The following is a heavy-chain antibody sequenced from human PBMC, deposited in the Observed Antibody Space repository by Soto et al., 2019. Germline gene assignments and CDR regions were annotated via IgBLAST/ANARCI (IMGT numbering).Heavy chain of an antibody. CDR1: GGSISSYY. J-gene: IGHJ4*02. V-gene: IGHV4-59*01. D-gene: IGHD6-19*01. Sequence: KPSETLSLTCTVSGGSISSYYWSWIRQPPGKGLEWIGYIYNSGSTNYNPSLKSRVIISLDTSENHFSLELSSVTVADTAVYFCATGAGWLTDYWGQGTLVTVSS. CDR2: IYNSGST. CDR3: ATGAGWLTDY.